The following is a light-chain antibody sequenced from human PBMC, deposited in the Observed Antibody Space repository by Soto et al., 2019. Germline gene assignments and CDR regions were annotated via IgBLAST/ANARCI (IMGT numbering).Light chain of an antibody. J-gene: IGLJ1*01. Sequence: QSVLTQPASVSGSPGQSITISCTGTSSDVGSGSHNLVSWYQQRPGKVPKLMIYEGSKRPSGVSNRFSGPKSGYTASLTISGLQAEDEADYFCCSYAGSFNYVFGNGTKVTVL. V-gene: IGLV2-23*01. CDR2: EGS. CDR3: CSYAGSFNYV. CDR1: SSDVGSGSHNL.